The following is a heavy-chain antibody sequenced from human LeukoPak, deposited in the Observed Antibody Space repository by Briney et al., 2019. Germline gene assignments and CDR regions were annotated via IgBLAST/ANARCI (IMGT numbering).Heavy chain of an antibody. V-gene: IGHV4-39*01. D-gene: IGHD3-10*01. CDR3: ARQPNSPMWFGELSGVFDP. Sequence: SETLSLTCTVSGDSISSSSYYWGWIRQPPGKGLEWIGSIYYSGNTYYNPSLKSRVTISVDTSKNQFSLKLSSVTAADTAVYYCARQPNSPMWFGELSGVFDPWGQGTLVTVSS. CDR2: IYYSGNT. J-gene: IGHJ5*02. CDR1: GDSISSSSYY.